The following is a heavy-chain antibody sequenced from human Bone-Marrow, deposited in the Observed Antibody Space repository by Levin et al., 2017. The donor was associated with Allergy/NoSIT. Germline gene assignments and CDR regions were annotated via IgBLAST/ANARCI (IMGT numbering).Heavy chain of an antibody. D-gene: IGHD3-16*02. CDR3: ARVPEITFGGVIVIAPPDY. Sequence: TGGSLRLSCAASGFTFDDYGMSWVRQAPGKGLEWVSGINWNGGSTGYADSVKGRFTISRDNAKNSLYLQMNSLRAEDTALYHCARVPEITFGGVIVIAPPDYWGQGTLVTVSS. CDR2: INWNGGST. CDR1: GFTFDDYG. V-gene: IGHV3-20*01. J-gene: IGHJ4*02.